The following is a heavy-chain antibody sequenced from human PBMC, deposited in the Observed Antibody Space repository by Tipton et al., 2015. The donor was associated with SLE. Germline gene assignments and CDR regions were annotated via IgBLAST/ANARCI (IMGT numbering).Heavy chain of an antibody. D-gene: IGHD7-27*01. V-gene: IGHV3-33*08. CDR2: IWYDGSNK. J-gene: IGHJ4*02. CDR1: GFTFSSYW. CDR3: ARDGETGRYYFDY. Sequence: SLRLSCAASGFTFSSYWMSWVRQAPGKGLEWVAVIWYDGSNKYYADSVKGRFTISRDNSKKTLYLQMNSLRAEDTAVYYCARDGETGRYYFDYWGQGTLVTVSS.